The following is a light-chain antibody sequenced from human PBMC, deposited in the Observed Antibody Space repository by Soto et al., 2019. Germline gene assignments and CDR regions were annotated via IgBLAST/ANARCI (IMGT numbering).Light chain of an antibody. CDR3: QQYDDWLRLT. J-gene: IGKJ4*01. CDR1: QSVNIY. Sequence: EIVMTRSPATLSVSPGERATLSCRASQSVNIYLAWYQQKPGQAPRLLIFGASYRATGIPARFSGSGSGTEFNLTINSLQSEDFAVYFCQQYDDWLRLTFGGGTKVDIK. CDR2: GAS. V-gene: IGKV3D-15*01.